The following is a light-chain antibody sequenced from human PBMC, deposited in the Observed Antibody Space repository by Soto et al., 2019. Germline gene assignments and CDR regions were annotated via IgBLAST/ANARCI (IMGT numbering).Light chain of an antibody. CDR1: SSDVGGYNY. Sequence: QSVLTQPASVSGSPGQSITISCTGTSSDVGGYNYVSWYQQHPGKAPKLMIYEVNNRPSGVSNRFSGSKSGNTASLTISGLQAEDEADYCCSSYTSSNTWVFGGGTKVTVL. V-gene: IGLV2-14*01. CDR3: SSYTSSNTWV. J-gene: IGLJ3*02. CDR2: EVN.